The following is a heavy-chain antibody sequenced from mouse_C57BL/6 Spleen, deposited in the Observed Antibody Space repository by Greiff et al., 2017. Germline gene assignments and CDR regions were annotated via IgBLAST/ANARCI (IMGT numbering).Heavy chain of an antibody. D-gene: IGHD2-2*01. CDR3: ARWGTMVTTEGFAC. Sequence: QVQLQQPGAELVKPGASVKLSCKASGYTFTSYWMQWVKQRPGQGLEWIGEIDPSDSYTNYNQKFKGKATLTVDTSSSTAYMQLSSLTSEDSAVYYCARWGTMVTTEGFACWGQGTLVTVSA. CDR1: GYTFTSYW. CDR2: IDPSDSYT. J-gene: IGHJ3*01. V-gene: IGHV1-50*01.